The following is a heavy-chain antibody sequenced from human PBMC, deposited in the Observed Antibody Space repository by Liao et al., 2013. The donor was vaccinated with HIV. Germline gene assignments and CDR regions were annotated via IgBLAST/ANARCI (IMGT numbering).Heavy chain of an antibody. CDR1: GGSMSSSSYY. V-gene: IGHV4-39*07. CDR2: IYYSGTP. J-gene: IGHJ3*02. Sequence: QLQLKGSGPGLVKPSETLSLTCTVSGGSMSSSSYYWGWIRQPPGKGLEWIGNIYYSGTPYYNSSLKSRVTMSLDTSKKQFSLRLSSVTAADTAVYYCGRGSGLDAFDIWGQGTVVTVSS. CDR3: GRGSGLDAFDI. D-gene: IGHD1-14*01.